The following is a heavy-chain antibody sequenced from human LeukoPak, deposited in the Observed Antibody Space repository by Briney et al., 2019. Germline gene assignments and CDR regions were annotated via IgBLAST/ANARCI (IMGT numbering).Heavy chain of an antibody. D-gene: IGHD3-3*01. CDR1: GFTFSSYS. CDR3: ATSGHSGITIFGGVDAFDI. V-gene: IGHV3-21*01. Sequence: GGSLRLSCAASGFTFSSYSMNWVRQAPGKGLEWVSSISSSSSYIYYADSVKGRFTISRDNAKNSLYLQMNSLRAEDTAVYYCATSGHSGITIFGGVDAFDIWGQGTMVTVSS. CDR2: ISSSSSYI. J-gene: IGHJ3*02.